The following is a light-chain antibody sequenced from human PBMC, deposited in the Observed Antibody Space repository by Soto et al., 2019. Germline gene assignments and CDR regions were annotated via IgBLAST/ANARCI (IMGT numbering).Light chain of an antibody. Sequence: SYELTQPPSVSVAPGQTARITCGGNNIGSKSVHWYQQKPGQAPVLVVYDDSERPSGIPERFSGSNSGNTATLTISRVAAGDEADYFCQVWDSRSAHPGVFGTGTKVTV. CDR2: DDS. CDR1: NIGSKS. V-gene: IGLV3-21*02. CDR3: QVWDSRSAHPGV. J-gene: IGLJ1*01.